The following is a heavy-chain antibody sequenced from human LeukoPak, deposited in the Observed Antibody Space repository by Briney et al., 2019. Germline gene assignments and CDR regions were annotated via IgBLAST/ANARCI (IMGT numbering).Heavy chain of an antibody. D-gene: IGHD2-2*01. J-gene: IGHJ3*02. CDR3: GGRCSSTSCSRKGAFDI. CDR1: GFTFDDYA. CDR2: ISWNSGSI. V-gene: IGHV3-9*01. Sequence: GGSLSLPCAASGFTFDDYAMHWIRQAPGKGLEWVSGISWNSGSIGYADSVKGRFTISRDNAKNSLYLQMNSLRAEDTALYYCGGRCSSTSCSRKGAFDIWGQGTMVTVSS.